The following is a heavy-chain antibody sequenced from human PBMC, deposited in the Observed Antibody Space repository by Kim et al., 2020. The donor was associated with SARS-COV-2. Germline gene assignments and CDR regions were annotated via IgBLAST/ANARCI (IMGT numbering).Heavy chain of an antibody. V-gene: IGHV6-1*01. CDR3: ARDTPGQKAYDI. J-gene: IGHJ3*02. Sequence: DYAGYVKSRITINADTSKNQFSLQLNSVSPEDTAVYYCARDTPGQKAYDIWGQGTMVTVSS.